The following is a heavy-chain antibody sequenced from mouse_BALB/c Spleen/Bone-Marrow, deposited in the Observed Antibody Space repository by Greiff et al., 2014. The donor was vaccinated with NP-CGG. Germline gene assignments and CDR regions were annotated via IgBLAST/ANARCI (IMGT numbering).Heavy chain of an antibody. CDR3: ARGGISVDY. J-gene: IGHJ2*01. CDR1: GYAFSVYW. CDR2: IYPGDGDT. Sequence: QVQLKESGAELVRPGSSVKISCKASGYAFSVYWMNWVKQRPGQGLEWIGQIYPGDGDTNYNGKFKGRATLTADKSSNTAYMQLSSLTSEDSAVDFCARGGISVDYWGQGTTLTVSS. V-gene: IGHV1-80*01.